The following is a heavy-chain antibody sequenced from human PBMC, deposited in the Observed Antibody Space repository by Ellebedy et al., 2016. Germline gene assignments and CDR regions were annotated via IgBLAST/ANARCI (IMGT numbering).Heavy chain of an antibody. Sequence: GGSLRLSCVASGFTFSHNWMHWVRQAPGKGLEWVASINHDGNEKYFVDSVKGRFTISRDNAKDSLYLQINSLRAEDTAVYYCARGLSGYGDTGGFSNWFDPWGQGTPVTVSS. V-gene: IGHV3-7*01. D-gene: IGHD5-12*01. CDR1: GFTFSHNW. CDR2: INHDGNEK. J-gene: IGHJ5*02. CDR3: ARGLSGYGDTGGFSNWFDP.